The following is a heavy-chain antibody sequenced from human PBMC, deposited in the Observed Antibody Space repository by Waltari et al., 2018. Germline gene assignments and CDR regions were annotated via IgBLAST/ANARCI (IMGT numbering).Heavy chain of an antibody. CDR2: INYSGGT. D-gene: IGHD3-10*01. CDR3: ARVLTMVPASYYFDY. V-gene: IGHV4-59*11. J-gene: IGHJ4*02. CDR1: GGSISSHY. Sequence: QVQLQESGPGLVKPSETLSLTCTVSGGSISSHYWSWIRQPPGKGLEWIGYINYSGGTNYNPSLKSRVTISVDTSKNQFSLKLSSVTAADTAVYYCARVLTMVPASYYFDYWGQGTLVTVSS.